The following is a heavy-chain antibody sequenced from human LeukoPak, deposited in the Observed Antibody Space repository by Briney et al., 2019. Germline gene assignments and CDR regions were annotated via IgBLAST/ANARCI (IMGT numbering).Heavy chain of an antibody. J-gene: IGHJ3*02. CDR2: ISYDGSNK. Sequence: GGSLRLSCAASGFTFSSYGMHWVRQAPGKGLEWVAVISYDGSNKYYADSVKGRFTISRDNSKNTLYLQMNSLRAEDTAVYYCASHDLDAYDIWGQGTMVTVSS. CDR3: ASHDLDAYDI. CDR1: GFTFSSYG. V-gene: IGHV3-30*03.